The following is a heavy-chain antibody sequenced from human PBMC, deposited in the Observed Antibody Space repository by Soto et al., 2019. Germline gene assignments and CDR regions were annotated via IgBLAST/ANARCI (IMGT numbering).Heavy chain of an antibody. CDR2: ISGSGGST. CDR3: AKDRTPKGLTPQMLEY. CDR1: GFTFSSYA. D-gene: IGHD1-1*01. Sequence: GGSLRLSCAASGFTFSSYAMSWVRQAPGKGLEWVSAISGSGGSTYYADSVKGRFTISRDNSKNTLYLQMNSLRAEDTAVYYCAKDRTPKGLTPQMLEYWGQGTLVTVSS. J-gene: IGHJ4*02. V-gene: IGHV3-23*01.